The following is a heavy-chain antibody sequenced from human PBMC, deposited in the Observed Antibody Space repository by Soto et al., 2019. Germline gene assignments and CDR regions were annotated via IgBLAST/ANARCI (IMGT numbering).Heavy chain of an antibody. CDR3: AKDGFSWLTPYYFDY. J-gene: IGHJ4*02. Sequence: GGSLRLSCAASGFTFSSYAMSWVRQAPGKGLEWVSAMSDSGGSTCYADSVKGRFTISRDNSKNTLYLQMNSLRAEDTAVYYCAKDGFSWLTPYYFDYWGQGTLVTVSS. CDR2: MSDSGGST. D-gene: IGHD6-19*01. CDR1: GFTFSSYA. V-gene: IGHV3-23*01.